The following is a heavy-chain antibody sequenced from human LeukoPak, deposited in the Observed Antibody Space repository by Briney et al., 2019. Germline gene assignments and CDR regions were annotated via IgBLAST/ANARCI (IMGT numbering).Heavy chain of an antibody. CDR1: GFTFSSYS. V-gene: IGHV3-21*01. J-gene: IGHJ5*02. CDR2: ISSSSSYI. Sequence: TGGSLRLSCAASGFTFSSYSMNWVSQAPGKGLEWVSSISSSSSYIYYADSVKGRFTISRDNAKNSLYLQMNSLRAEDTAVYYCARDYAAAGRTNWFDLWGQGTLVTVSS. D-gene: IGHD6-13*01. CDR3: ARDYAAAGRTNWFDL.